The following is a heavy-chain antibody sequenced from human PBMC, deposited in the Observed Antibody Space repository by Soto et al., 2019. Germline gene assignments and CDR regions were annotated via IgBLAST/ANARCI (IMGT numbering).Heavy chain of an antibody. J-gene: IGHJ4*02. V-gene: IGHV3-23*01. CDR3: AILRGLRKF. Sequence: EVPLLESGGGLVQPGGSLRLSCAASGFSFSTHTLSWVRQAPGKGLVWLLSIGATGDATYYADSVKGRFTISRDNSEDTVSLQMNSLRVDDTAVYYCAILRGLRKFWGQGTLVTVSS. CDR2: IGATGDAT. D-gene: IGHD4-17*01. CDR1: GFSFSTHT.